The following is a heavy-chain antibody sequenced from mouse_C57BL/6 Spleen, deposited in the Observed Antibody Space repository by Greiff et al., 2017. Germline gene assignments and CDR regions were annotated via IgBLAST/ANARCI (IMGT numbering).Heavy chain of an antibody. CDR2: IYPGDGDT. CDR3: AIYYDYPYFDY. J-gene: IGHJ2*01. D-gene: IGHD2-4*01. V-gene: IGHV1-82*01. Sequence: QVQLKESGPELVKPGASVKISCKASGYAFSSSWMNWVKQRPGKGLEWIGRIYPGDGDTNYNGKFKGKATLTADKSSSTAYMQLSSLTSEDSAVYFCAIYYDYPYFDYWGQGTTLTVSS. CDR1: GYAFSSSW.